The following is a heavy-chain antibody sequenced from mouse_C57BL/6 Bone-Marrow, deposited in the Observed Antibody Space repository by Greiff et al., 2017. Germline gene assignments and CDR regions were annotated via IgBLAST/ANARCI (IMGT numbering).Heavy chain of an antibody. V-gene: IGHV5-6*02. CDR3: ARRKYFDY. CDR1: GFTFSSYG. Sequence: EVMLVESGGDLVKPGGSLKLSCAASGFTFSSYGMSWVRQTPDKRLEWVATISSGGSYTYYPDSGKGRFTISRDNAKNTLYLQMSSLKSEDTAMYYCARRKYFDYWGQGTTLTVSS. CDR2: ISSGGSYT. J-gene: IGHJ2*01.